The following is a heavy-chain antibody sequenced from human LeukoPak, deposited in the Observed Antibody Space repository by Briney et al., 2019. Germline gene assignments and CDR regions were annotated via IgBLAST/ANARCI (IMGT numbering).Heavy chain of an antibody. D-gene: IGHD6-19*01. CDR1: GFTFSSYE. V-gene: IGHV3-48*03. CDR2: ISHSGTSI. CDR3: ARGRAVAGSHYGMDV. J-gene: IGHJ6*04. Sequence: GGSLRLPCATSGFTFSSYEMNWVRQAPGKGLEWVSYISHSGTSIYYADSVKGRFTFSRDNAKNSLFLQMNSLRAEDTAVYYCARGRAVAGSHYGMDVWGKGTTVTVSS.